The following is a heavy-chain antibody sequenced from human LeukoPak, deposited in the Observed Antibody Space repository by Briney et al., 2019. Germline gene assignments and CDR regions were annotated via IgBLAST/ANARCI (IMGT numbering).Heavy chain of an antibody. CDR3: ARDPGCSYGSYDY. CDR2: VYSSGTT. J-gene: IGHJ4*02. V-gene: IGHV4-61*01. Sequence: PSETLSLTCTVSGGSVSSVRYCWSWIRQPPGKGLEWIGNVYSSGTTKYHPSLKSRVSISIDTSKNQFSLKLSSVTAADTAVYFCARDPGCSYGSYDYWGQGTLVTVSS. D-gene: IGHD5-18*01. CDR1: GGSVSSVRYC.